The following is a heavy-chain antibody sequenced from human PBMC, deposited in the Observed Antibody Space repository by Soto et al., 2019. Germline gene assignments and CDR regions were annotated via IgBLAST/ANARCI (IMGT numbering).Heavy chain of an antibody. D-gene: IGHD3-22*01. J-gene: IGHJ3*02. CDR2: IYYSGST. CDR3: AGHSGGLGISMVVVANWACDI. V-gene: IGHV4-39*01. CDR1: GGSISSSSYY. Sequence: QLQLQESGPGLVKPSETLSLTCTVSGGSISSSSYYCGWIRQPPGKGLEWIGSIYYSGSTYYNPPLKRRVTISVDTFKNQFSLKLSAVTDADTAVYYCAGHSGGLGISMVVVANWACDIWGQGTMVTVSS.